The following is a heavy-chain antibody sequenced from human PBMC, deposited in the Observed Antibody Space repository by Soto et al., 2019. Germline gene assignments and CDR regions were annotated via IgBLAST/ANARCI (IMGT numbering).Heavy chain of an antibody. V-gene: IGHV4-59*01. CDR2: IYYSGST. D-gene: IGHD2-2*01. Sequence: PSETLSLTCTVSGGSIDSYYWSWIRQPPGKGLEWIGYIYYSGSTNYNPSLKSRVTISVDTSKNQFSLKLNSVTAADTAVYYCARVPDRWGQGTLVTVSS. J-gene: IGHJ5*02. CDR1: GGSIDSYY. CDR3: ARVPDR.